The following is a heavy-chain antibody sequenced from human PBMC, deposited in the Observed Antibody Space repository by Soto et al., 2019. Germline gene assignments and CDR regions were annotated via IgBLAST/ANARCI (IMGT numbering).Heavy chain of an antibody. J-gene: IGHJ4*02. V-gene: IGHV1-69*12. Sequence: QVQLVQSGAEVKKPGSSVKVSCKASGGTFSNYAISWVRQAPGQGLEWMGGIIPIFGTANYAQTFQGRVTITADESTSTAYMDLSNLRSEDPAVYYCARPLTPYFSGGRCYSGLDYWGQGTLVTVSS. CDR3: ARPLTPYFSGGRCYSGLDY. D-gene: IGHD2-15*01. CDR2: IIPIFGTA. CDR1: GGTFSNYA.